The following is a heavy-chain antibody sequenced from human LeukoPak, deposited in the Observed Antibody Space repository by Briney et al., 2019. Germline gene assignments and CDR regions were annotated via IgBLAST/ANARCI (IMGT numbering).Heavy chain of an antibody. V-gene: IGHV4-59*08. CDR1: GGTSSGYS. J-gene: IGHJ3*02. CDR2: IHYTGST. D-gene: IGHD3-10*02. Sequence: PSETLSFNCSVSGGTSSGYSWGRIRQPPGKGLEWIGYIHYTGSTNYNPSLKSRVTISLDTSKNNFSLHLSSVTAADTAVFYCARQQASAVPRGFDIWGQGTVVTVSS. CDR3: ARQQASAVPRGFDI.